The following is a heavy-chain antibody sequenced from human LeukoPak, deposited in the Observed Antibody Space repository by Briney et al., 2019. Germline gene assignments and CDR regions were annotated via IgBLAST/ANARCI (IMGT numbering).Heavy chain of an antibody. CDR2: IYSAGRT. CDR1: GFTVSNNY. D-gene: IGHD3-10*01. Sequence: GVSLRLSCAASGFTVSNNYMSWVRQPPGKGLEWVSLIYSAGRTSYADSVKGRFTISRDNSKNTLYLQMNSLRAEDTAIYYCAGGHEALGYWGQGTLVAVSS. CDR3: AGGHEALGY. V-gene: IGHV3-53*01. J-gene: IGHJ4*02.